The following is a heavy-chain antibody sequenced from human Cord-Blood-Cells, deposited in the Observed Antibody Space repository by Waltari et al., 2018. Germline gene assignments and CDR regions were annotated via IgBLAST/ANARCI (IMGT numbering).Heavy chain of an antibody. Sequence: QVQLVQSGAEVKKPGASVKVSCKASGYTFTGYYMHWVRQAPGQWLEWMGWINPNSGGTNYAQKFQGRVTMTRDTSISTAYMELSRLRSDDTAVYYCARSVTMVRGVTLNNWFDPWGQGTLVTVSS. V-gene: IGHV1-2*02. CDR3: ARSVTMVRGVTLNNWFDP. D-gene: IGHD3-10*01. J-gene: IGHJ5*02. CDR1: GYTFTGYY. CDR2: INPNSGGT.